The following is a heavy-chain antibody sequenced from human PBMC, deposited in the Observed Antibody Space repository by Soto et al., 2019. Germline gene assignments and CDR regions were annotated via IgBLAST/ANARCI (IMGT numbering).Heavy chain of an antibody. CDR1: GFSLTTNGVG. Sequence: QITLKESGPTLVKPTQTLTLTCSFSGFSLTTNGVGVGWIRQPPGKALEYLALIYWDDDKRYSPSLKSRLTITKDTSKNPVVLTLTNMDPVDTATYYCVHRLIGSGYSWNDGVFDYWGQGTLVTVSS. CDR2: IYWDDDK. CDR3: VHRLIGSGYSWNDGVFDY. D-gene: IGHD1-1*01. V-gene: IGHV2-5*02. J-gene: IGHJ4*02.